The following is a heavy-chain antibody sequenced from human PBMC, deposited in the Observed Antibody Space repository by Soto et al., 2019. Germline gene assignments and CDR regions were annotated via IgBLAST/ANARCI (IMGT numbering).Heavy chain of an antibody. CDR3: ARDKQLVWYGYYGMDV. D-gene: IGHD6-6*01. J-gene: IGHJ6*02. CDR2: INASGGST. CDR1: GFTFTSSA. V-gene: IGHV1-46*01. Sequence: ASVKVSCKASGFTFTSSAVQWVRQARGQRLEWIGIINASGGSTSYAQKFQGRVTMTRDTSTSTVYMELSSLRSEDTAVYYCARDKQLVWYGYYGMDVWGQGTTVTVSS.